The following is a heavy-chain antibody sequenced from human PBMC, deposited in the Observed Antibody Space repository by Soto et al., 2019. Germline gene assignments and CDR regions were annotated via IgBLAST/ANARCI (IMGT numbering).Heavy chain of an antibody. CDR3: AKGRRGQWLVPDY. J-gene: IGHJ4*02. V-gene: IGHV3-30*18. Sequence: QVQLVESGGGVVQPGRSLRLSCAASGFTFSSYGMHWVRQAPGKGLEWVAVISYDGSNKYYADSVKGRFTISRDNSKNTLYLQMNSLRAEDTVVYYCAKGRRGQWLVPDYWGQGTLVTVSS. CDR1: GFTFSSYG. CDR2: ISYDGSNK. D-gene: IGHD6-19*01.